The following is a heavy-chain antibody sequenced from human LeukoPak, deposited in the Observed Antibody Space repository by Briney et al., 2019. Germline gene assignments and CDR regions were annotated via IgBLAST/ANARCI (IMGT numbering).Heavy chain of an antibody. CDR3: ARDHGGSYDY. CDR1: GFTFSSYW. Sequence: GXXLRLSCAASGFTFSSYWMSRVRQAPGKGLEWVANIKQDGSEKYYVDSVKGRFTISRDNAKNSLYLQMNSLRAEDTAVYYCARDHGGSYDYWGQGTLVTVSS. CDR2: IKQDGSEK. D-gene: IGHD1-26*01. V-gene: IGHV3-7*01. J-gene: IGHJ4*02.